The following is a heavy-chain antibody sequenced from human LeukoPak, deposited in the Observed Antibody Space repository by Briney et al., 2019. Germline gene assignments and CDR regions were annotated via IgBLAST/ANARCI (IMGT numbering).Heavy chain of an antibody. J-gene: IGHJ2*01. CDR3: ARESQGQAWYLDL. CDR2: IWSDGSNK. V-gene: IGHV3-33*01. CDR1: GFTFSNYG. Sequence: GGSLGLSCAASGFTFSNYGIHWVRQAPGKGLEWVAIIWSDGSNKYYADSVKGRFTISRDNSKNTLYLQMNSLRDEDTGVYYCARESQGQAWYLDLWGRGTLVTVSS.